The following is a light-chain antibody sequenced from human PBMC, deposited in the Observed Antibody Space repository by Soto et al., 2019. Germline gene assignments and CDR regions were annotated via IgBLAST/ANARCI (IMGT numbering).Light chain of an antibody. J-gene: IGKJ4*02. V-gene: IGKV3-11*01. CDR2: HAS. CDR1: RGIDTY. Sequence: EIVLTQSPATLSLSPGESATLSCRASRGIDTYLAWYQQKRGQAPRLLIYHASIRTTGIAARFSGGGSGTEFTLSISSLETDDFAVYYCQRRSSWPLTFGGGTKVEI. CDR3: QRRSSWPLT.